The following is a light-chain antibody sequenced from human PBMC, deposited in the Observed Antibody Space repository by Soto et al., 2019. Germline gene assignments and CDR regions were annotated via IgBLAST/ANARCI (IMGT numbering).Light chain of an antibody. Sequence: EIVMTQSPATLSVSPGGTATLSCRASQSVDGNLAWYQQKPGQAPRLLIYGTSTRATGVPARFSGSGSGTEFTLTISSLQSEDFAVYYCQQYNEWPPITFGPGTKVDIK. CDR1: QSVDGN. J-gene: IGKJ3*01. V-gene: IGKV3-15*01. CDR2: GTS. CDR3: QQYNEWPPIT.